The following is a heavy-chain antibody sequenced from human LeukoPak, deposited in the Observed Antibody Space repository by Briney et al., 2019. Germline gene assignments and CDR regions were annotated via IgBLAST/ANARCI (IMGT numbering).Heavy chain of an antibody. CDR3: ARVRWGGLYYFDY. V-gene: IGHV3-74*01. CDR1: GFTFSSYW. J-gene: IGHJ4*02. Sequence: GGSLRLSCAASGFTFSSYWMHWVRQAPGKGLVGVSRINDDGRSTSYADSVKGRFTISRDNAKNTLYLQMNGLRAEDTAVYYCARVRWGGLYYFDYWGQGTLVTVSS. D-gene: IGHD3-16*01. CDR2: INDDGRST.